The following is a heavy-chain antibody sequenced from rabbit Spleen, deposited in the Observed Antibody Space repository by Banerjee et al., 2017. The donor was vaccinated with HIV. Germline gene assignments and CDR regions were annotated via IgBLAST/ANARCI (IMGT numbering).Heavy chain of an antibody. Sequence: QSLEESGGDLVKPGASLTLTCKASGLDFSSSYWICWVRQAPGKGLEWIGCINTGSGSAYYASWAKGRFTISKTSSTTVTLQMTSLTAADTATYFCARFLASETFNLWGPGTLVTVS. D-gene: IGHD2-1*01. CDR3: ARFLASETFNL. J-gene: IGHJ4*01. V-gene: IGHV1S40*01. CDR2: INTGSGSA. CDR1: GLDFSSSYW.